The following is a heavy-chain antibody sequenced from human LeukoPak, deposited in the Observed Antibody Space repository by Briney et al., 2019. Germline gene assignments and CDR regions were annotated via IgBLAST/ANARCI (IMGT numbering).Heavy chain of an antibody. CDR1: GGSISSYY. J-gene: IGHJ5*02. V-gene: IGHV4-59*12. CDR3: AVTKRRGSSWYANWFDP. D-gene: IGHD6-13*01. CDR2: IYYSGST. Sequence: SETLSLTCTVSGGSISSYYWSWIRQPPGKGLEWIGYIYYSGSTNYNPSLKSRVTISVDTSKNQFSLKLSSVTAADTAVYYCAVTKRRGSSWYANWFDPWGQGTLVTVSS.